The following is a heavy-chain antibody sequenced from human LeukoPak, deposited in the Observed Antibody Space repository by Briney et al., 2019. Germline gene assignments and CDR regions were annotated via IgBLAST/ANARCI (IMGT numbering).Heavy chain of an antibody. Sequence: PGRSLRLSCAASGFTFDDYAMHWVRQAPGKGLEWVSGISWNSGSIGYADSVRGRFTISRDNAKNSLYLQMNSLRAEDTALYYCAKDLFPDTIEGERGMDVWGQGTTVTVSS. CDR3: AKDLFPDTIEGERGMDV. V-gene: IGHV3-9*01. CDR2: ISWNSGSI. D-gene: IGHD2-21*01. CDR1: GFTFDDYA. J-gene: IGHJ6*02.